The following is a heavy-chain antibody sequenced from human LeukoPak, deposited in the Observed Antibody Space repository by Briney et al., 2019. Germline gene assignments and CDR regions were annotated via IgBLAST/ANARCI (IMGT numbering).Heavy chain of an antibody. CDR1: GGSISSGTYY. CDR3: AGVFGYGSGSLNWFDP. D-gene: IGHD3-10*01. J-gene: IGHJ5*02. V-gene: IGHV4-61*02. CDR2: FYTSGNT. Sequence: SETLSLTCTVSGGSISSGTYYWSWIRQPAGKGLEWIGRFYTSGNTNYNPSLKSRVTISVDTSKNQFSLRLNSVTAADTAVYYCAGVFGYGSGSLNWFDPWGQGTLVTVSS.